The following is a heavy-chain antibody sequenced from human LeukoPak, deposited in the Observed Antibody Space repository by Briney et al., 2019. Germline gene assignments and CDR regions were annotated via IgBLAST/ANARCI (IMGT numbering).Heavy chain of an antibody. J-gene: IGHJ6*02. CDR1: GYTFTGYY. D-gene: IGHD1-26*01. CDR3: ARDSAVGARTYYYYYYGMDV. V-gene: IGHV1-2*02. Sequence: ASVKVSCKASGYTFTGYYMHWVRQAPGQGLEWMGRINPNSGGTNYAQKFQGRVTMTRDTSISTAYMELSRLRSDDTAVYYCARDSAVGARTYYYYYYGMDVWGQGTTVTVSS. CDR2: INPNSGGT.